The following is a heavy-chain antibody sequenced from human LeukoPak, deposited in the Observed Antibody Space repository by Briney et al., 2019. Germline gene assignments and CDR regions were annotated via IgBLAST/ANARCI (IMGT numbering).Heavy chain of an antibody. J-gene: IGHJ5*02. CDR3: ARSPNYRGWFDP. D-gene: IGHD1-7*01. V-gene: IGHV4-59*01. Sequence: SETLSLTCTVSGGSISSYYWSWIRQPPGKGLEWIGYIYYSGGTNYNPSLKSRVTISVDTSKNQFSLKLSSVTAADTAVYYCARSPNYRGWFDPWGQGTLVTVSS. CDR2: IYYSGGT. CDR1: GGSISSYY.